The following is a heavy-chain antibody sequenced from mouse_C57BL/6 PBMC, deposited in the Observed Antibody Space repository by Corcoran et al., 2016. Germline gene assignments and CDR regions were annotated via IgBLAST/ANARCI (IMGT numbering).Heavy chain of an antibody. Sequence: QVQLQQSGAELARPGASVKLSCKASGYTFTSYGISWVKQRTGQGLEWIGEIYPRSGNTYYNEKFKGKATLTADKSSSTAYMELRSLTSEDSAVYFCARSRQLADYLDYWGQGTTLTVSS. V-gene: IGHV1-81*01. J-gene: IGHJ2*01. D-gene: IGHD3-2*01. CDR3: ARSRQLADYLDY. CDR1: GYTFTSYG. CDR2: IYPRSGNT.